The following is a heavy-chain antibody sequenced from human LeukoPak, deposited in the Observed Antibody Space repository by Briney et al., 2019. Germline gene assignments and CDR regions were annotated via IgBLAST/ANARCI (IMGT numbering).Heavy chain of an antibody. D-gene: IGHD3-22*01. V-gene: IGHV4-39*07. CDR2: IYYSGST. CDR1: GGSISSSSYY. CDR3: ARVGGITMIVVLITDAFDI. Sequence: PSETLSLTCTVSGGSISSSSYYWGWIRQPPGKGLEWIGSIYYSGSTYYNPSLKSRVTISVDTSKNQFSLKLRSVSAADTAVYYCARVGGITMIVVLITDAFDIWGQGTMVTVPS. J-gene: IGHJ3*02.